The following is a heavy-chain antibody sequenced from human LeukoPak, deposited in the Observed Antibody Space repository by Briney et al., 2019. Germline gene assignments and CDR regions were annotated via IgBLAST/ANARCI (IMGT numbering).Heavy chain of an antibody. V-gene: IGHV3-30-3*01. J-gene: IGHJ4*02. CDR3: ARTLALYGSGSFFDF. Sequence: PGRSLRLSCAASGFTFNSYAMHWVRQAPGKGLEWVAVISYDGSIKYYADSLKGRFTISRDNSKNTLYLQMNSLRAEDTAVYYCARTLALYGSGSFFDFWGQGTLVTVSS. D-gene: IGHD3-10*01. CDR2: ISYDGSIK. CDR1: GFTFNSYA.